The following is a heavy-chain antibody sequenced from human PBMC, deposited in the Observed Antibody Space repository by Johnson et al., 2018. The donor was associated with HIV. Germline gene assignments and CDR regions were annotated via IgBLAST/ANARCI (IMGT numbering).Heavy chain of an antibody. CDR1: GFNFNHAW. Sequence: VQLVESGGGLVKPGKSLRLSCEASGFNFNHAWMSWVRQAPGKGLEWVGRIISERDGGTTDYSAPVKDRFTISRDDSKNTLYLHMNSLKTEDTAVYYCTTGPMGAFDIWGQGTMVTVSS. D-gene: IGHD3-16*01. CDR3: TTGPMGAFDI. CDR2: IISERDGGTT. J-gene: IGHJ3*02. V-gene: IGHV3-15*01.